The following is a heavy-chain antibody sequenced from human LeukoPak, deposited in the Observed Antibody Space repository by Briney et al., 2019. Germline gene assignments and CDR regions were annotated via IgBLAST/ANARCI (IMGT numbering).Heavy chain of an antibody. V-gene: IGHV4-4*07. CDR2: IYTSGST. Sequence: SETLSLTCTVSGGSISSYYWSWIRQPAGKGLEWIGRIYTSGSTNYNPSLKSRVTMSVGTSKNQFSLKLRSVTAADTAVYYCATGGRVTDFWSGYYAFDIWGQGTMVTVSS. CDR3: ATGGRVTDFWSGYYAFDI. D-gene: IGHD3-3*01. J-gene: IGHJ3*02. CDR1: GGSISSYY.